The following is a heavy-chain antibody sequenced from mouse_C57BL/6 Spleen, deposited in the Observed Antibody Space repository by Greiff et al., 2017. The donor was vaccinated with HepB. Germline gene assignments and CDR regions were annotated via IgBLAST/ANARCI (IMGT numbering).Heavy chain of an antibody. CDR2: INPSCGYT. Sequence: FQLQQSGAELARPGASVKMSCKASGYTFTSYTMHWVKQRPGQGLEWIGYINPSCGYTKYNQEFKDKATLTADKSSSTAYMQLSSLTSEDSAVYYCAREGGNYDYDEGYAMDYWGQGTSVTVSS. CDR3: AREGGNYDYDEGYAMDY. CDR1: GYTFTSYT. J-gene: IGHJ4*01. V-gene: IGHV1-4*01. D-gene: IGHD2-4*01.